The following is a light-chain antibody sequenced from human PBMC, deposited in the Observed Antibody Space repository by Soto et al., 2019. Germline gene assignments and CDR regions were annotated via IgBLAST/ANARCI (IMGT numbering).Light chain of an antibody. CDR1: QTISSW. CDR2: DVS. V-gene: IGKV1-5*01. J-gene: IGKJ1*01. CDR3: QQYNTFST. Sequence: DIQMTQSPSTLSASVGDRVTITCRASQTISSWLAWYQQKPGKAPKLLIYDVSSLESGVPSRFSGSGSGTEFTLTISSLQPDDFATYYCQQYNTFSTFGQGTKVDIK.